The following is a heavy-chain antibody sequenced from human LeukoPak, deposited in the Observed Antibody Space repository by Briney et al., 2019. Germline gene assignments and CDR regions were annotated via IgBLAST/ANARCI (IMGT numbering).Heavy chain of an antibody. CDR3: ARDGGPYYDSSGYGY. CDR1: GFTFSSYE. D-gene: IGHD3-22*01. V-gene: IGHV3-48*03. CDR2: ISSSGSTI. J-gene: IGHJ4*02. Sequence: GGSLRLSCAASGFTFSSYEVNWVRQAPGKGLEWVSYISSSGSTIYYADSVKGRFTISRDNAKNSLYLQMNSLRAEDTAVYYCARDGGPYYDSSGYGYWGQGTLVTVSS.